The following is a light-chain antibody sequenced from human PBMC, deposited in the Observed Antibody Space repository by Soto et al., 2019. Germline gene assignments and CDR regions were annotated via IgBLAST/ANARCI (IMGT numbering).Light chain of an antibody. CDR1: QDISNY. Sequence: DIQMTQSPSSLSASVGDRVTITCQASQDISNYLNWYQQKPGKDPKLLIYDASNLETGVPSRLSGSGSGTDFTFTISSLQPEDIATFYCQQYDNLPLTFGGGTKVEIK. CDR3: QQYDNLPLT. J-gene: IGKJ4*01. CDR2: DAS. V-gene: IGKV1-33*01.